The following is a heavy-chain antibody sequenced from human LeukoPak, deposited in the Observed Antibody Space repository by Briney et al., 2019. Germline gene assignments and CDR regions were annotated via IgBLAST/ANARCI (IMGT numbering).Heavy chain of an antibody. CDR3: GRLSLVCDPYYFDY. CDR2: IFHTGST. J-gene: IGHJ4*02. CDR1: GFSFSNAW. V-gene: IGHV4-38-2*01. D-gene: IGHD5/OR15-5a*01. Sequence: GSLRLSCAASGFSFSNAWMSWVRQAPGTGLEWIGMIFHTGSTYYTSSLKSRVTISVDTSKNQFSLRLSSMTAADTAIYYCGRLSLVCDPYYFDYWGQGTLVTVSS.